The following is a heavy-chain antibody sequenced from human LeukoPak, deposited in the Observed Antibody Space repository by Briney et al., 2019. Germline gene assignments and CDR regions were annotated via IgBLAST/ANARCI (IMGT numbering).Heavy chain of an antibody. CDR1: GYTFTSYD. J-gene: IGHJ6*02. V-gene: IGHV1-8*01. CDR3: ARGKQLRYFDFPSYYYGMDV. Sequence: ASVKVSCKASGYTFTSYDINWVRQATGQGLEWMGWMNPNSGNTGYAQKFQGRVTMTRNTSISTAYKELSSLRPEDTAVYYCARGKQLRYFDFPSYYYGMDVWGQGTTVTVSS. D-gene: IGHD3-9*01. CDR2: MNPNSGNT.